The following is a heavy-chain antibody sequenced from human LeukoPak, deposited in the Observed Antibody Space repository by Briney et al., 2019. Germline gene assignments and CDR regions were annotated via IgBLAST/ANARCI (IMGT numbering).Heavy chain of an antibody. Sequence: SETLSLTCAVSGGSISSSNWWSWVRQPPGKGLEWIGEIYHSGSTNYNPSLKSRVTISVDKSKNQFSLKLSSVTAADTAVYYCARVGYSSSSGVDYWGQGTLVTVSS. D-gene: IGHD6-6*01. CDR1: GGSISSSNW. CDR3: ARVGYSSSSGVDY. J-gene: IGHJ4*02. V-gene: IGHV4-4*02. CDR2: IYHSGST.